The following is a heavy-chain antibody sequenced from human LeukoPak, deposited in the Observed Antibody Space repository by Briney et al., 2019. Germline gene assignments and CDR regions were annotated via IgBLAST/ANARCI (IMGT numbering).Heavy chain of an antibody. CDR3: ARGAVPYSTSSRITP. Sequence: ASVKVSCKSSGGTFSSYTINWVRQAPGQGLEWMGGIIPIFVTANYAQKFQGRVTIIADESTSTAYMELSSLRSEDTAVYYCARGAVPYSTSSRITPWGQGTLVTVSS. CDR2: IIPIFVTA. CDR1: GGTFSSYT. J-gene: IGHJ5*02. D-gene: IGHD6-6*01. V-gene: IGHV1-69*13.